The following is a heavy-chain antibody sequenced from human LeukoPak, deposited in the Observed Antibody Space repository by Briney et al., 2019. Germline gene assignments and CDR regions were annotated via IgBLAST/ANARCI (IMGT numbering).Heavy chain of an antibody. D-gene: IGHD2-8*01. Sequence: GGSLRLSCAASGFIFSSSWMAWVRQAPGKGLEWVANIKHDGSTKHSVDSVTGRFTISRDNAKNSLYLQMNSLRAEDTAVYYCARDTDGNLDHWGQGTLVTVSS. V-gene: IGHV3-7*01. CDR3: ARDTDGNLDH. J-gene: IGHJ4*02. CDR2: IKHDGSTK. CDR1: GFIFSSSW.